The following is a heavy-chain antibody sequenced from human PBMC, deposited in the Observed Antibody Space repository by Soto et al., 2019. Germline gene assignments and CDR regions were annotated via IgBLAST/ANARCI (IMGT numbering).Heavy chain of an antibody. CDR1: GYTFTGYY. CDR2: INPNSGGT. V-gene: IGHV1-2*04. J-gene: IGHJ4*02. D-gene: IGHD6-19*01. CDR3: ARSDSSGWYPLYYFDY. Sequence: QVQLVQSGAEVKKPGASVKVSCKASGYTFTGYYMHWVRQAPGQGLEWMGWINPNSGGTNYAQKFQGWVTMTRDTSISTAYMVLSRLRSDDTAVYYCARSDSSGWYPLYYFDYWGQGTLVTVSS.